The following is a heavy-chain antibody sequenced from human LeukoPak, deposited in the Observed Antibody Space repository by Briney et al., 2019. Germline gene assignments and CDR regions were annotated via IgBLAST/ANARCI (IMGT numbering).Heavy chain of an antibody. V-gene: IGHV4-4*07. J-gene: IGHJ4*02. CDR3: ARGRTRSRDGYNYFDY. CDR1: GGSISSYY. D-gene: IGHD5-24*01. CDR2: IYTSGST. Sequence: PSETLSLTCTVSGGSISSYYWSWIRQPAGKGLEWIGRIYTSGSTNYNPSLKSRVTMSVDTSKNQFSLKLSSVTAADTAVYYCARGRTRSRDGYNYFDYWGQGTLVTVSS.